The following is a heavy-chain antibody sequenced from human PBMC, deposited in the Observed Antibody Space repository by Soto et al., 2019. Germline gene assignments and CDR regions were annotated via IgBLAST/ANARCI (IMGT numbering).Heavy chain of an antibody. Sequence: GGSLRLSCAASGFTFSSYAMSWVRQAPGKGLEWVSAISGSGGSTYYADSVKGRFTISRGNSKNTLYLQMNSLRAEDTAVYYCAKISASSWKAFDIWGQGTMVTVSS. CDR2: ISGSGGST. CDR1: GFTFSSYA. V-gene: IGHV3-23*01. CDR3: AKISASSWKAFDI. J-gene: IGHJ3*02. D-gene: IGHD6-13*01.